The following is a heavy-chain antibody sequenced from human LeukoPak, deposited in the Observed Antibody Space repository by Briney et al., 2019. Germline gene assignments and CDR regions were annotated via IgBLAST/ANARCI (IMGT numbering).Heavy chain of an antibody. CDR1: GGSISSGSYY. V-gene: IGHV4-61*02. CDR2: IYSSGTT. D-gene: IGHD1-7*01. Sequence: SETLSLTCTVSGGSISSGSYYWSWIRQPAGKGLEWIGRIYSSGTTNYNPSLKSRVTMSVDTSKNQFSLKLSSVTAADTAVYYCAGTTYYFDHWGQGTLVTVSS. CDR3: AGTTYYFDH. J-gene: IGHJ4*02.